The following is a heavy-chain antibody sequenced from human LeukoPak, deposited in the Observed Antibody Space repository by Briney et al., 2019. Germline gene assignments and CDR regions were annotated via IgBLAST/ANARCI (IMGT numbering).Heavy chain of an antibody. D-gene: IGHD6-19*01. J-gene: IGHJ4*02. CDR3: ARLADQSFYY. CDR2: INPSDGGT. CDR1: GYTFTSYY. Sequence: GASVKVSCKASGYTFTSYYMHWVRQAPGLGLEWMGIINPSDGGTGYAQKFQGRVTMTRDTSTSTVYMELSSLRSEDTAVYYCARLADQSFYYWGQGTLVTVSS. V-gene: IGHV1-46*01.